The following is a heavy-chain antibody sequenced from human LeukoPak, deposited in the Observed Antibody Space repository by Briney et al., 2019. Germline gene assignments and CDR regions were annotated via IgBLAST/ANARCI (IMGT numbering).Heavy chain of an antibody. CDR2: IYYSGST. Sequence: SQTLSLTCTVSGGSISSGGYYWSWIRQHPGKGLEWIGYIYYSGSTYYNPSLKSRVTISVVTSKNQFSLKLSSVTAADTAMYYCARGGGYGSSWSYWGQGTLVTVSS. CDR1: GGSISSGGYY. J-gene: IGHJ4*02. D-gene: IGHD6-13*01. V-gene: IGHV4-31*03. CDR3: ARGGGYGSSWSY.